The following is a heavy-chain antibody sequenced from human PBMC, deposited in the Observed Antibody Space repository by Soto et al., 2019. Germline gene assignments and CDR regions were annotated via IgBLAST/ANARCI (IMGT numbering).Heavy chain of an antibody. J-gene: IGHJ4*02. CDR3: ARYQRIAAAETD. CDR1: GYTFTSYY. D-gene: IGHD6-13*01. CDR2: INPSGGST. V-gene: IGHV1-46*01. Sequence: QVQLVQSGAEVKKPGASVKVSCKASGYTFTSYYMHWVRQAPGQGLEWMGIINPSGGSTSYAQKFQGRVSMTRDTSTSTVYMELSSLRSEDTAVYYCARYQRIAAAETDWGQGTLVTVSS.